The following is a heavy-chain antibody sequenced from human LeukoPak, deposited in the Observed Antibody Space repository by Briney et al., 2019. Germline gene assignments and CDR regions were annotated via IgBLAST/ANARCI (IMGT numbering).Heavy chain of an antibody. CDR1: GYSFTTYW. V-gene: IGHV5-51*01. D-gene: IGHD3-22*01. J-gene: IGHJ3*02. CDR2: IYPGDSDT. CDR3: AKGYYDSIGWDNAFDI. Sequence: GESLKISCKGSGYSFTTYWIGWVRQLPGKGLEWMGIIYPGDSDTRYSPSFQGQVTISADKSISTAYLQWSSLKASDTARYYCAKGYYDSIGWDNAFDIWGQGTMVTVSS.